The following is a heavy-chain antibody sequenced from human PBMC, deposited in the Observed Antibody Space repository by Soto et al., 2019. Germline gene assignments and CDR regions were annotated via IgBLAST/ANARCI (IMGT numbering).Heavy chain of an antibody. J-gene: IGHJ5*02. CDR1: GGSISSGGYY. D-gene: IGHD1-1*01. V-gene: IGHV4-31*03. CDR3: ARGARRQGWFDP. Sequence: QVQLQESGPGLVKPSQTLSLTCTVSGGSISSGGYYWSWIRQHPGKGLEWIGYIYYSGSTYYNPSLTSRVTISVDTSKNQFSRKLSSVTAADTAVYYCARGARRQGWFDPWGQGTLVTVSS. CDR2: IYYSGST.